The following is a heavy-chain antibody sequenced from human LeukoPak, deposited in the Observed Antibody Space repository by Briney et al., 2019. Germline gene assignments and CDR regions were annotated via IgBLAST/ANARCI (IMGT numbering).Heavy chain of an antibody. CDR3: AKDRYYYGSGSYYDM. CDR2: ISWNSGSI. Sequence: GGSLRLSCAASGFTFSSYAMSWVRQAPGKGLEWVSGISWNSGSIGYADSVKGRFTISRDNAKNSLYLQMNSLRAEDTALYYCAKDRYYYGSGSYYDMWGQGTLVTVSS. V-gene: IGHV3-9*01. CDR1: GFTFSSYA. D-gene: IGHD3-10*01. J-gene: IGHJ4*02.